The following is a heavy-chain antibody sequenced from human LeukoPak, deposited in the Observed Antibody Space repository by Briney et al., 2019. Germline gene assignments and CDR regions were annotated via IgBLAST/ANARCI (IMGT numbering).Heavy chain of an antibody. D-gene: IGHD5-18*01. CDR2: ISYDGSNK. Sequence: PGRSLRLSCAASGFTFSSYGMHWVRQAPGKGLEWVAVISYDGSNKYYADSVKGRFTISRDNSKNTLYLQMNSLRAEDTAVYYCAKVRIGYSYGYFDYWGQGTLVTVSS. CDR1: GFTFSSYG. J-gene: IGHJ4*02. CDR3: AKVRIGYSYGYFDY. V-gene: IGHV3-30*18.